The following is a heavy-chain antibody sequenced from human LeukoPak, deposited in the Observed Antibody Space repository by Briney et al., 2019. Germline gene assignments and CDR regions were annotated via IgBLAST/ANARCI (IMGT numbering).Heavy chain of an antibody. Sequence: GGSLRLSCAASGFTFSSYDMHWVRQAPGKGLEWVAVISYDGSNKYYADSVKGRFTISRDNSKNTLYLQMNSLRAGATAVYYCARRIIFDYWGQGTLVTVSS. V-gene: IGHV3-30*04. J-gene: IGHJ4*02. CDR1: GFTFSSYD. CDR2: ISYDGSNK. CDR3: ARRIIFDY.